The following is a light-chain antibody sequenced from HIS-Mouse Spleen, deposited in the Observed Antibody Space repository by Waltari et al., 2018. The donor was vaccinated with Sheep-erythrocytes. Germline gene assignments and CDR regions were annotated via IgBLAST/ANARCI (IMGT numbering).Light chain of an antibody. CDR2: AAS. V-gene: IGKV1-6*01. CDR1: QGITND. J-gene: IGKJ2*01. CDR3: LQDYNYPYT. Sequence: AIQMTQSPASLSASVGDRVTITCRARQGITNDLGCYQQKPGKAPKLLIYAASSLQSGVPSMFSSSVSGTDFTITISILQPEDFATYYCLQDYNYPYTFGQGTKLEIK.